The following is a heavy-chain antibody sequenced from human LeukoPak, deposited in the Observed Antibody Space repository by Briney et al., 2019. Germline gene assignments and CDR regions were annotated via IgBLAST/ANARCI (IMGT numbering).Heavy chain of an antibody. D-gene: IGHD3-10*01. CDR3: AKDRVDY. V-gene: IGHV3-30*18. CDR1: GFTFSSYG. J-gene: IGHJ4*02. Sequence: AGGSLRLSCAASGFTFSSYGMHWVRQAPGKGLEWVAVISYDGSNKYYADSVKGRFTISRDNSKNTLYLQMNSLRAEDTAVYYCAKDRVDYWGQGTLVTVSS. CDR2: ISYDGSNK.